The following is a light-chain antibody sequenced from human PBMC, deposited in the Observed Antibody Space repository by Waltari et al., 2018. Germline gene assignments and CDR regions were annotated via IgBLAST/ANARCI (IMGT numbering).Light chain of an antibody. CDR3: SSYSTTFTVL. CDR2: EVT. J-gene: IGLJ3*02. V-gene: IGLV2-14*01. Sequence: QSALTQPASVSGSLGQSISISCAGTSNAVGAHNLVSWYQQYPGRAPKLVIYEVTNRPSGISSRFSGSKSGNTASLTISGLQSEDEAEYFCSSYSTTFTVLFGGGTKVTV. CDR1: SNAVGAHNL.